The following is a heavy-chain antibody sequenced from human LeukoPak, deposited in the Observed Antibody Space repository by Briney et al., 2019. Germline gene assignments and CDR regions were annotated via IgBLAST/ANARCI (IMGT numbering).Heavy chain of an antibody. CDR1: AGSFSGYY. V-gene: IGHV4-34*01. CDR2: INHSGST. CDR3: ARYRRVSYYYDSSGYFDY. J-gene: IGHJ4*02. D-gene: IGHD3-22*01. Sequence: NPSETLSLTCAVYAGSFSGYYWSWIRQPPGKGLEWIGEINHSGSTNYNPSLKSRVTISVDTSKNQFSLKLSSVTAADTAVYYCARYRRVSYYYDSSGYFDYWGQGTLVTVSS.